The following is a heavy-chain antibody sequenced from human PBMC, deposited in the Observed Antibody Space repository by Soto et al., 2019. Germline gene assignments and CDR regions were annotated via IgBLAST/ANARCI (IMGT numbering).Heavy chain of an antibody. Sequence: GASVKVSCKTCGGTFRNHIITWVRQAPGQGLEWMGRVIPLLDITNYAQKFQGRVTITADKSTSTTYLEMNSLRSEDTAVYYCARDSPIGSTFSGYDAIDYWGQGTLVTVSS. J-gene: IGHJ4*02. CDR2: VIPLLDIT. CDR1: GGTFRNHI. V-gene: IGHV1-69*04. D-gene: IGHD5-12*01. CDR3: ARDSPIGSTFSGYDAIDY.